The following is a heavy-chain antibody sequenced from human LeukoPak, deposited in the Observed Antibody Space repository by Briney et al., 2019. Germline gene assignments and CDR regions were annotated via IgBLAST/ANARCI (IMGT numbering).Heavy chain of an antibody. CDR2: ISYDGSNK. D-gene: IGHD1-1*01. Sequence: GRSLRLSCAASGFTFSSYGMHWVRQAPGKGLEWVAVISYDGSNKYYVDSVKGRFTTSRDNSKNTLYLQMNSLRAEDTAVYYCAKANWNDVYYYYGMDVWGKGTTVTVSS. CDR3: AKANWNDVYYYYGMDV. CDR1: GFTFSSYG. J-gene: IGHJ6*04. V-gene: IGHV3-30*18.